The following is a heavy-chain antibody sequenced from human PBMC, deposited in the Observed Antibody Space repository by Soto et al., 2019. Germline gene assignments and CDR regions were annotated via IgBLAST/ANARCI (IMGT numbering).Heavy chain of an antibody. V-gene: IGHV3-23*01. CDR2: ISGSGGST. D-gene: IGHD3-10*01. CDR3: AKDLKHKGYGSAIDFDY. J-gene: IGHJ4*02. Sequence: EVQLLESGGGLVQPGGSLRLSCAASEFTFSSYAVSWVRQAPGKGLEWVSAISGSGGSTYYADSVKGRFTISRDNSKNTLYLQMNSLRAEDTAVYYCAKDLKHKGYGSAIDFDYWGQGTLVTVSS. CDR1: EFTFSSYA.